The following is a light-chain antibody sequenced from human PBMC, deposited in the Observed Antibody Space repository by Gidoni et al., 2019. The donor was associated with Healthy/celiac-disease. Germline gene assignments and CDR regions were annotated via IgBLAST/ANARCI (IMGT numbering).Light chain of an antibody. V-gene: IGKV1-33*01. Sequence: IQLTQSPSSLSASVGDRVTITCQASQDINNYLNWYQQKPGKAPKLLIYDASNLETGVPSRFSGSGSGTDFTFTISSLQPEDIATYYCQQCDNLPITFGQGTRLEIK. CDR2: DAS. CDR1: QDINNY. CDR3: QQCDNLPIT. J-gene: IGKJ5*01.